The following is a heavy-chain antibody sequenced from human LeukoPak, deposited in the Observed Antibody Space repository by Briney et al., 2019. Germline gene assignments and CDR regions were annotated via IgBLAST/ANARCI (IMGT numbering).Heavy chain of an antibody. CDR2: LSDSGGST. D-gene: IGHD6-13*01. J-gene: IGHJ4*02. CDR1: GFTFSCCG. CDR3: AKDRPYSSSWYGAGDY. Sequence: GGSMRLSCAASGFTFSCCGMSWVRQAKGKGLEWVSALSDSGGSTFYADSVKGRFTISRDNSKNTLYLQMNSLRAEDTAVYYCAKDRPYSSSWYGAGDYWGQGTLVTVSS. V-gene: IGHV3-23*01.